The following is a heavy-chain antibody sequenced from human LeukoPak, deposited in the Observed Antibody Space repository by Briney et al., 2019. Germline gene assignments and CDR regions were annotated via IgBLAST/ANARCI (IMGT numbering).Heavy chain of an antibody. CDR2: INPNSGGT. J-gene: IGHJ6*03. D-gene: IGHD2-2*01. CDR3: ARDSGRYCSSTSCSRRDYYYYMDV. CDR1: ENTFTRYY. V-gene: IGHV1-2*02. Sequence: GASVKVSCKASENTFTRYYMHWVRQAPGQGLEWMGWINPNSGGTNYAQKFQGRVTMTRDTSISTAYMELSRLRSDDTAVYYCARDSGRYCSSTSCSRRDYYYYMDVWGKGTTVTVSS.